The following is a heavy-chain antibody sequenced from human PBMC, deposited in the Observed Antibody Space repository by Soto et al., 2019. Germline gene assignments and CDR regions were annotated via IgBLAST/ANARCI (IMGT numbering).Heavy chain of an antibody. Sequence: LRLSCAASGFTFDDYAMHWVRQAPGKGLEWVSGISWNSGSIGYADSVKGRFTISRDNAKNSLYLQMNSLRAEDTALYYCAKEVGNWFDPWGQGTLVTVSS. J-gene: IGHJ5*02. CDR3: AKEVGNWFDP. CDR1: GFTFDDYA. D-gene: IGHD1-26*01. V-gene: IGHV3-9*01. CDR2: ISWNSGSI.